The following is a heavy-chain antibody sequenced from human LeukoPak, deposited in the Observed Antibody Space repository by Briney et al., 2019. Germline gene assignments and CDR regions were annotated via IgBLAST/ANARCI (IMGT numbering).Heavy chain of an antibody. CDR2: ISSSSSYI. Sequence: GSLRLSCAASGFTFSSYSMNWVRQAPGKGLEWVSSISSSSSYIYYADSVKGRFTISRDNAKNSLYLQMNSLRAEDTAVYYCARDRGYGDYSTPGIDYWGQGTLVTVSP. V-gene: IGHV3-21*01. CDR3: ARDRGYGDYSTPGIDY. CDR1: GFTFSSYS. J-gene: IGHJ4*02. D-gene: IGHD4-17*01.